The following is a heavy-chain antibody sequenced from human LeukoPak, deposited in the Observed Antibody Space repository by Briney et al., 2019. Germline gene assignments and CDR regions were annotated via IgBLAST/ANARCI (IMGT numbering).Heavy chain of an antibody. V-gene: IGHV1-2*02. CDR2: INPNSGGT. J-gene: IGHJ4*02. D-gene: IGHD3-10*01. CDR3: ARLTPRFMVRGVIHTIDY. CDR1: GYTFTGYY. Sequence: ASVKVSCKASGYTFTGYYMHWVRQAPGQGLEWMGWINPNSGGTNYAQKFQGRVTMTRDTSISTAYMELSRLRSDDTAVYYCARLTPRFMVRGVIHTIDYWGQGTLVTVSS.